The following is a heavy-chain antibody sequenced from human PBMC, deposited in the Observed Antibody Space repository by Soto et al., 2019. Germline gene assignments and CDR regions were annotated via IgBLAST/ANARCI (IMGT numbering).Heavy chain of an antibody. Sequence: QSQLVQSGAEVKKPGASVMISCKASGYTFTIYSMHWVRQAPGQRLEWMGWVNAGNGDTKYSQKFQGRVTITRETSATTAYMELRSLRSEDTAVYYCARPYYYDSTGYYSSQHFFYYAMDVWGQGTTVTVSS. D-gene: IGHD3-22*01. CDR3: ARPYYYDSTGYYSSQHFFYYAMDV. CDR1: GYTFTIYS. CDR2: VNAGNGDT. V-gene: IGHV1-3*01. J-gene: IGHJ6*02.